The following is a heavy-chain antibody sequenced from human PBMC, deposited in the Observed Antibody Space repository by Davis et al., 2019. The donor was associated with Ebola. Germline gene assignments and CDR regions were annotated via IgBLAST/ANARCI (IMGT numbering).Heavy chain of an antibody. CDR2: INPDSGGT. J-gene: IGHJ6*02. CDR3: ARGAPITMVLVVIVYGLDV. D-gene: IGHD3-22*01. CDR1: GYIFSGYY. Sequence: AASVKVSCKTSGYIFSGYYMHWVRQAPGQGLEWMGWINPDSGGTIYAQKFQGRVTMSRDTSINTAYMELTRLTSDDTAVYYCARGAPITMVLVVIVYGLDVWGRGTTVTVSS. V-gene: IGHV1-2*02.